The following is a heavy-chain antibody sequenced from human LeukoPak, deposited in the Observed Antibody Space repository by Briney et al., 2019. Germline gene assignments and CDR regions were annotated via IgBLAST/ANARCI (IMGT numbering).Heavy chain of an antibody. CDR3: ARVGIAVAGTNWFDP. V-gene: IGHV4-38-2*01. D-gene: IGHD6-19*01. CDR2: IYHSGSA. J-gene: IGHJ5*02. Sequence: SETLSLTCAVSGYSISSGYYWGWIRQPPGKGLEWIGSIYHSGSAYYNPSLKSRVTISVDTSKNQFSLKLSSVTAADTAVYYCARVGIAVAGTNWFDPWGQGTLVTVSS. CDR1: GYSISSGYY.